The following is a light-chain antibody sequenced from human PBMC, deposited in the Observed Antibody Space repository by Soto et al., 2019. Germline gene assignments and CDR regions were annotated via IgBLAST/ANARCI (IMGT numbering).Light chain of an antibody. CDR3: QQGNSFLLT. Sequence: DIQMTQSPSSVSASVGDRVTITCRASQGISSWLAWFQQKPGEAPRLLIYAASSLHSGVPSRFSGSGSGTDFSLAIRSLQPEDFATYYCQQGNSFLLTFGGGTKVEIK. V-gene: IGKV1-12*01. J-gene: IGKJ4*01. CDR1: QGISSW. CDR2: AAS.